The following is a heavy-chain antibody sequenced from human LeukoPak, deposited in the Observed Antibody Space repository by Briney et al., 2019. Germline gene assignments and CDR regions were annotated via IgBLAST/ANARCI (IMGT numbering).Heavy chain of an antibody. CDR2: IYTSGSN. Sequence: SETLSLTCTVSGGSISSYYWSWIRQPAGKGLEWLGRIYTSGSNNYNPSLKSRVTMSVDTSKNQFSLKLSSVTAADTAMYYCAREVADYGGYYYYHYMDVWGKGTTVTISS. V-gene: IGHV4-4*07. J-gene: IGHJ6*03. CDR3: AREVADYGGYYYYHYMDV. D-gene: IGHD4-23*01. CDR1: GGSISSYY.